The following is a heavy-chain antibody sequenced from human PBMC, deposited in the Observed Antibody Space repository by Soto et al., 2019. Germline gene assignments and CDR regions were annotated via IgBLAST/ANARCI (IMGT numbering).Heavy chain of an antibody. D-gene: IGHD3-22*01. Sequence: SETLSLTCTVSGGSISSYYWSWIRQPPGKGLEWIGNIYYSGSTNYNPSLKSRVTISVDTSKNQFSLKLSSVTAADTAVYYCARHSGDSSGYSQLYYYYYGMDVWGQGTTVTVSS. V-gene: IGHV4-59*08. CDR2: IYYSGST. CDR1: GGSISSYY. J-gene: IGHJ6*02. CDR3: ARHSGDSSGYSQLYYYYYGMDV.